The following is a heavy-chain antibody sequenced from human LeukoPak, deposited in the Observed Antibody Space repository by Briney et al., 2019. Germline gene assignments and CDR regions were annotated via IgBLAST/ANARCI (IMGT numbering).Heavy chain of an antibody. V-gene: IGHV3-33*06. CDR3: AKIGDSSGYLLSRFDY. J-gene: IGHJ4*02. CDR2: IWYDGSER. D-gene: IGHD3-22*01. CDR1: GFTFSNYG. Sequence: GGSLRLSCAASGFTFSNYGMHWVRQAPGKGLEWVAVIWYDGSERHYADSVKGRFTISRDNSKNTLYLQMNSLRAEDTAVYYCAKIGDSSGYLLSRFDYWGQGTLVTVSS.